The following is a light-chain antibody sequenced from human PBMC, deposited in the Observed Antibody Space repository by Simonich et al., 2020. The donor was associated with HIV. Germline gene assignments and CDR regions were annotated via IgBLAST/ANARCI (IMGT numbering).Light chain of an antibody. J-gene: IGKJ1*01. Sequence: DIVMTQSPLSLPVSPGEPASISCRSSQSLLHSNGYNYLDWYLQKPGQSPQLLISLGYYRAAGVPDRFSGIGSGTDFTLKISRVEAEDVGVYYCMQALQTPPTFGQGTKVEMK. V-gene: IGKV2-28*01. CDR1: QSLLHSNGYNY. CDR3: MQALQTPPT. CDR2: LGY.